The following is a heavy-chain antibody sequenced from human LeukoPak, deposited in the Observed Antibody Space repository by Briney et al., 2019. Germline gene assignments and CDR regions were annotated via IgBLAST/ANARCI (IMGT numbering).Heavy chain of an antibody. J-gene: IGHJ4*02. CDR1: GGTFSSYA. CDR2: IIPIFGTA. D-gene: IGHD3-22*01. Sequence: GSSVKVSCKASGGTFSSYAISWVRQAPGQGLEWMGGIIPIFGTANYAQKFQGRVTITADESTSTAYMELSSLRSEDTAVYYCARKLYYYDSSGYYTPFDYWGQGTLVTVSS. CDR3: ARKLYYYDSSGYYTPFDY. V-gene: IGHV1-69*01.